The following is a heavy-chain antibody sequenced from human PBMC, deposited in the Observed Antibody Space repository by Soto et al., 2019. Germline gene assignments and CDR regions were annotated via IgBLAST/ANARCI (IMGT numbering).Heavy chain of an antibody. V-gene: IGHV3-33*05. Sequence: QVQLVESGGGVVQPGRSLRLCCAASGFTFSAYGIHWIRQAPGKGLEWVATISFDSRDKLYVDSMNGRLTISRENSRNTVYLQMDSLRAEDTAVYHCARVCGGDRGNAFDVWGQGTVVAVS. CDR2: ISFDSRDK. D-gene: IGHD2-21*02. J-gene: IGHJ3*01. CDR3: ARVCGGDRGNAFDV. CDR1: GFTFSAYG.